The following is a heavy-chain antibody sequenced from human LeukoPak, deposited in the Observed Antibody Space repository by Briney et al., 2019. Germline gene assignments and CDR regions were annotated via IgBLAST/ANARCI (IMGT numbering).Heavy chain of an antibody. CDR3: ARDKSGGYYYWFDP. Sequence: GGSLRLSCAASGFTVSNNYMSWVRQAPGKGLEWVSVIYSGGTTYYADSVKGRFTISRDNSKNTLYLQMNSLRAEDTAVYHCARDKSGGYYYWFDPWGQGTLVTVSS. D-gene: IGHD3-22*01. CDR2: IYSGGTT. CDR1: GFTVSNNY. J-gene: IGHJ5*02. V-gene: IGHV3-53*01.